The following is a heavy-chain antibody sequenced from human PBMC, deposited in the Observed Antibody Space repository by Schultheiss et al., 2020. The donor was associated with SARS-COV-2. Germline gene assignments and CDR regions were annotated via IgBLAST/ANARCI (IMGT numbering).Heavy chain of an antibody. V-gene: IGHV4-38-2*01. CDR3: ARVPYYPGGAFDI. J-gene: IGHJ3*02. D-gene: IGHD1-26*01. CDR1: GFTFSNAW. CDR2: IYHSGST. Sequence: ESLKISCAASGFTFSNAWMSWIRQPPGKGLEWIGSIYHSGSTYYNPSLKSRVTISVDTSKNQFSLKLSSVTAADTAVYYCARVPYYPGGAFDIWGQGTMVTVSS.